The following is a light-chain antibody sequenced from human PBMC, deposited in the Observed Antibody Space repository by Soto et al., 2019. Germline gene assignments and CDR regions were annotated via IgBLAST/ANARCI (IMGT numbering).Light chain of an antibody. Sequence: EIVLTQSPGTLSLSPGERATLSCRASQSVSSSFLAWYQQKPGQAPRLLIYGASSRATGNPDRFSGSGSGTDFTLTISRLEPEDVPVYYCQQYGSSPLTFGGGTKVEIK. J-gene: IGKJ4*01. CDR1: QSVSSSF. CDR2: GAS. CDR3: QQYGSSPLT. V-gene: IGKV3-20*01.